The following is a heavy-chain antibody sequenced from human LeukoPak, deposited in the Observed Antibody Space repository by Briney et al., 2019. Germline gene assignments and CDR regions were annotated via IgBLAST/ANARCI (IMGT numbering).Heavy chain of an antibody. J-gene: IGHJ4*02. CDR1: GHTFTGYY. CDR2: INPNSGGT. D-gene: IGHD6-13*01. Sequence: GASVKVSCKASGHTFTGYYMHWVRQAPGQGLEWMGWINPNSGGTNYAQKFQGRVTMTRDTSISTAYMELSRLRSDDTAVYYCARDPPEWQQLLRGGNYWGQGTLVTVSS. CDR3: ARDPPEWQQLLRGGNY. V-gene: IGHV1-2*02.